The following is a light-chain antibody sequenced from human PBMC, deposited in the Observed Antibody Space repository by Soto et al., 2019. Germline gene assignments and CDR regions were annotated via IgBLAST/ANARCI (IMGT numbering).Light chain of an antibody. Sequence: EIVMTQSPATLSVSPWETASLSCRASQSAGNFLAWHQQKPGQAPRLLIYYISTRATGIPARFSGSGSGTEFTLTINSLQSEDSAVYYCQQHNQWPITFGQGTRLEIK. CDR1: QSAGNF. CDR3: QQHNQWPIT. CDR2: YIS. V-gene: IGKV3D-15*01. J-gene: IGKJ5*01.